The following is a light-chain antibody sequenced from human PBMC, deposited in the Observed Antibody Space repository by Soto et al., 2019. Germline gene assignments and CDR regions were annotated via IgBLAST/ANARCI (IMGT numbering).Light chain of an antibody. J-gene: IGKJ1*01. CDR1: QSLRSS. Sequence: ETMMPQSPDTLPVSLGERATLSCRASQSLRSSLAWYQQKPGQAPRLLIYDASTRATGIPARFSGSGSGTDFTLTISGLQSEDFAVYYCQQYNNWPQTFGQGTKVDIK. CDR2: DAS. V-gene: IGKV3-15*01. CDR3: QQYNNWPQT.